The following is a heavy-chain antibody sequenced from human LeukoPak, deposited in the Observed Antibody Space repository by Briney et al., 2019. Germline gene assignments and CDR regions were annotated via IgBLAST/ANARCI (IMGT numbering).Heavy chain of an antibody. Sequence: GGSLRLSCAPSEFDFSSHAMTWGRQAPGEGVEWVSDISGSGGSTYYADSVKGRFTISRDNSMNTLYLQMNGLRAEDTAVYYCAKLLELTYCYGSGISMGLDYWGQGTLVTVSS. CDR2: ISGSGGST. CDR3: AKLLELTYCYGSGISMGLDY. D-gene: IGHD3-10*01. V-gene: IGHV3-23*01. J-gene: IGHJ4*02. CDR1: EFDFSSHA.